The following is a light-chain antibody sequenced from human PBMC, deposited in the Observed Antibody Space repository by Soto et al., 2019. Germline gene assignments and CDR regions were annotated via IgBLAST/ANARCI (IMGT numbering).Light chain of an antibody. Sequence: DIQMTQSPSSLSASAGDRVTITCRASQSISDDLNWYQQKPGKAPKLLIYSASSLQSGVPSRFSGSGSGTDFTLTINSLQLEDFATYYCQQSYSTPETFGQGTKVDFK. CDR1: QSISDD. J-gene: IGKJ1*01. CDR2: SAS. V-gene: IGKV1-39*01. CDR3: QQSYSTPET.